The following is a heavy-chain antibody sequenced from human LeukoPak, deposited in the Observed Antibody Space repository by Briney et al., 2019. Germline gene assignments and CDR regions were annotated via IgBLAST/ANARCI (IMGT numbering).Heavy chain of an antibody. CDR3: AREPHDYSNYGFDY. V-gene: IGHV4-30-4*08. CDR1: GGSFSGYY. J-gene: IGHJ4*02. D-gene: IGHD4-11*01. CDR2: IYYSGST. Sequence: SETLSLTCAVYGGSFSGYYWSWIRQPPGKGLEWIGYIYYSGSTYYNPSLKSRVTISVDTSKNQFSLKLSSVTAADTAVYYCAREPHDYSNYGFDYWGQGTLVTVSS.